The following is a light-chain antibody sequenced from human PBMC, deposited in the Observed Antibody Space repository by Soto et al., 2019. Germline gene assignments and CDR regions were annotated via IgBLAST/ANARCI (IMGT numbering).Light chain of an antibody. V-gene: IGLV2-14*01. CDR3: SSYTSRSTFWV. CDR1: SSDVDGYKY. J-gene: IGLJ3*02. Sequence: QSALTQPASVSGSPGQSITISCTGTSSDVDGYKYVSWYQQHPGKAPKLMIYAVSNRPSGVSNRFSGSKSGDTASLTISGLQAEDEADYYCSSYTSRSTFWVFGGGTQLTVL. CDR2: AVS.